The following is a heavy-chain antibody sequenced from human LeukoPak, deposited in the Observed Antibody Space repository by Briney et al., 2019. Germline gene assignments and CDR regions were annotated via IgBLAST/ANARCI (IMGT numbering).Heavy chain of an antibody. J-gene: IGHJ4*02. CDR3: AKDKFSSSWRGYFDY. Sequence: GGSLRLSCAASGYTFDDYGMSWVRQAPGKGLEWVSGINWNGGKTGYADAVRGRFSISRDNAKNSLYLQMNSLRAEDTALYYCAKDKFSSSWRGYFDYWGQGTLVTVSS. V-gene: IGHV3-20*04. D-gene: IGHD6-13*01. CDR2: INWNGGKT. CDR1: GYTFDDYG.